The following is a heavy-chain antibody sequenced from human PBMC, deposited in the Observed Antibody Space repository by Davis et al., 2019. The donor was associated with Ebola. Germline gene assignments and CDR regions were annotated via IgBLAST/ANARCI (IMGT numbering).Heavy chain of an antibody. D-gene: IGHD3-22*01. V-gene: IGHV3-30*18. J-gene: IGHJ4*02. Sequence: PGGSLRLSCAASGFTFSSYGMHWVRQAPGKGLEWVALISYDGGNKYYGDSVKGRFTISRDNSKNMLYLNMNNLGAEDSAVYYCAKDLLRLSNNYYATSGSDYWGQGTLVTVSS. CDR2: ISYDGGNK. CDR3: AKDLLRLSNNYYATSGSDY. CDR1: GFTFSSYG.